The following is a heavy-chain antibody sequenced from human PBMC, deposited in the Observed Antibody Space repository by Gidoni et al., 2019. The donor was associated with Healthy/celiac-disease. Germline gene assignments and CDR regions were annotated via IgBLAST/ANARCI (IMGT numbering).Heavy chain of an antibody. J-gene: IGHJ6*03. CDR1: GFTFSNAW. CDR2: IKSKTDGGTT. CDR3: TITVVPAVNAVGYYYDYMDV. V-gene: IGHV3-15*01. D-gene: IGHD2-2*01. Sequence: EVQLVESGGGLVKPGGSLRLSCAASGFTFSNAWMSWVRQAPGKGLEWVGRIKSKTDGGTTDYAAPVKGRFTISRDDSKNTLYLQMNSLKTEDTAVYYCTITVVPAVNAVGYYYDYMDVWGKGTTVTVSS.